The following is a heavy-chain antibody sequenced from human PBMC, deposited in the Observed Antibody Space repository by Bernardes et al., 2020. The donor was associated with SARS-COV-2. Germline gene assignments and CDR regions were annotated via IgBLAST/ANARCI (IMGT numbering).Heavy chain of an antibody. V-gene: IGHV3-21*01. D-gene: IGHD3-22*01. CDR1: GFTFRSYS. J-gene: IGHJ4*02. CDR3: ARYYYDSSGYYPPFDY. Sequence: GGSLRLSCAASGFTFRSYSMNWVRQAPGKGLEWVSPISSSSSYINYADSVKGRFTISRDNAKNSLYLQMNSLRAEDTAVYYYARYYYDSSGYYPPFDYWGQGTLVTVSS. CDR2: ISSSSSYI.